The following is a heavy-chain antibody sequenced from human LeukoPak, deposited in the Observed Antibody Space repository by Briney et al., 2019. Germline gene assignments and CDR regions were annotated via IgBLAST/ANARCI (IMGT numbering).Heavy chain of an antibody. CDR2: ISGSGGGT. V-gene: IGHV3-23*01. CDR1: GFTFSSSA. J-gene: IGHJ4*02. D-gene: IGHD3-22*01. CDR3: AKDLAADYYDSSGYYHHYFDN. Sequence: GGSLRLSCAASGFTFSSSAMSWVRQAPGKGLEWVSGISGSGGGTYYAVSVKGRFAISRDNSKNALYLQMSSLRAEDTAVYYCAKDLAADYYDSSGYYHHYFDNRGQGTLVTVSS.